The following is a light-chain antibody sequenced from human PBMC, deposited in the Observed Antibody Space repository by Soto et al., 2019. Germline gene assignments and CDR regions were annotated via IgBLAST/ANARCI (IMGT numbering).Light chain of an antibody. CDR3: QQYGSSPIFT. CDR1: QSVSSSY. V-gene: IGKV3-20*01. J-gene: IGKJ3*01. CDR2: GAS. Sequence: DIVLTQSPGTLSFSRGERATLSCRASQSVSSSYLAWYQQKPGQAPRLLIYGASSRATGIPDRFSGSGSGTDFTLTISRLEPEDFAVYYCQQYGSSPIFTLGPGTKVDIK.